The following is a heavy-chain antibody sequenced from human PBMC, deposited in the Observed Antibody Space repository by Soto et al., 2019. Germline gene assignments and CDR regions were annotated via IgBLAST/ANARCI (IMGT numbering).Heavy chain of an antibody. V-gene: IGHV4-59*01. CDR2: ISDSGST. Sequence: SETLSLTCTVSGGSISRYYWSWIRQPPGKGLEWIGYISDSGSTNYNPSLKSRVTVSVDTSKNQFSLKLSSVTPADTAVYYCARGARKTHFDYWGQGTLVTVSS. CDR3: ARGARKTHFDY. CDR1: GGSISRYY. J-gene: IGHJ4*02.